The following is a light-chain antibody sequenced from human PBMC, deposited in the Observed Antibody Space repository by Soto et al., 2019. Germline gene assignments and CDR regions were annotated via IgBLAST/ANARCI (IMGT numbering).Light chain of an antibody. CDR3: QQYNNWPPIT. V-gene: IGKV3-15*01. CDR2: GAF. Sequence: EIVMTQSPATLSLSPGERATLSCRASQSVSSNLAWYQQKPGQAPRLLMYGAFNRATGIPARFSGSGSGTEFTLTISSLQSEDFAVYYCQQYNNWPPITFGQGTRLEIK. J-gene: IGKJ5*01. CDR1: QSVSSN.